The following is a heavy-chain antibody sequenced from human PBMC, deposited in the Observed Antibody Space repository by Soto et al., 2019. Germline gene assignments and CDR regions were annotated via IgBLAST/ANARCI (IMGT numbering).Heavy chain of an antibody. D-gene: IGHD6-13*01. CDR1: GYTFTSYG. J-gene: IGHJ4*02. Sequence: ASVKVTCKASGYTFTSYGISWVRQAPGQGLEWMAWINPYNGNTKYAEKFLGRVTVTTDTSTATAYMEVRSLTSDDTAVFYCARVGVGLAAPRVWPYWGQGTPVTVSS. CDR2: INPYNGNT. CDR3: ARVGVGLAAPRVWPY. V-gene: IGHV1-18*01.